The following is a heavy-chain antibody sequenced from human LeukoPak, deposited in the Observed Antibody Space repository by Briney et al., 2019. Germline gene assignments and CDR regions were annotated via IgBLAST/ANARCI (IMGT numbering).Heavy chain of an antibody. CDR3: ARVGNYGYEYVY. CDR2: INPNSGGT. Sequence: ASVKVSCKASGYTFTGHCMHWVRRAPGQRLGWMGWINPNSGGTNYAQKFQGRVTMSRDTSISTVYMELSRLRSDDTAVYYCARVGNYGYEYVYWGRGTGVMVSS. D-gene: IGHD3-16*01. V-gene: IGHV1-2*02. J-gene: IGHJ4*02. CDR1: GYTFTGHC.